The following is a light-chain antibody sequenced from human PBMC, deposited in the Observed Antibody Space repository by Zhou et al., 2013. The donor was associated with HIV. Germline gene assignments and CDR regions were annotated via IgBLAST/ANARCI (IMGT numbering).Light chain of an antibody. CDR2: DAS. Sequence: EIVLTQSPVTLSLSPGERATLSCRASQSISSYLTWYQQKPGQAPRLLMYDASKRATGIPARFSGSGSGTDFTLTISSLEPEDFAVYYCQQRSNWPPEYTFGQGTKLEIK. CDR3: QQRSNWPPEYT. J-gene: IGKJ2*01. V-gene: IGKV3-11*01. CDR1: QSISSY.